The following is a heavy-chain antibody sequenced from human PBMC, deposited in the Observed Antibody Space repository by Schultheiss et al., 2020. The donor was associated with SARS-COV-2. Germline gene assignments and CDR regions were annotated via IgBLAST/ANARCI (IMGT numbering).Heavy chain of an antibody. CDR3: ASCYDFCSGYYLGGLDYYYCMDV. J-gene: IGHJ6*03. V-gene: IGHV3-30*04. Sequence: SLKISCAASGFTFSSYAMHWVRQAPGKGLEWVAVISYDGSNKYYADSVKGRFTISRDNSKNTLYLQMNSLRAEDTAVYYCASCYDFCSGYYLGGLDYYYCMDVWGKGTTVTVSS. CDR2: ISYDGSNK. D-gene: IGHD3-3*01. CDR1: GFTFSSYA.